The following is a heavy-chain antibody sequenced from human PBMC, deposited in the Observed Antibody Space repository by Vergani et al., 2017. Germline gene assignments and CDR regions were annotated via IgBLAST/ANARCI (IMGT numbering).Heavy chain of an antibody. CDR3: ARAYCGGDCYSPSLFDY. Sequence: EVQLVESGGGLIQPGGSLRLSCAASGFTVSSNYMSWVRQAPGKGLEWVSVIYSGGSTYYADSVKGRFTISRDNSKNTLYLQMNSLRAEDTAVYYCARAYCGGDCYSPSLFDYWGQGTLVTVSS. D-gene: IGHD2-21*02. CDR2: IYSGGST. CDR1: GFTVSSNY. J-gene: IGHJ4*02. V-gene: IGHV3-53*01.